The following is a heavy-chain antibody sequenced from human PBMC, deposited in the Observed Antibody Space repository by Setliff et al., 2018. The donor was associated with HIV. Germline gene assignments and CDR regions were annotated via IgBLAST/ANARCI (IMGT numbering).Heavy chain of an antibody. Sequence: SVKVSCKASGYTFTSYGINWIRQAPGQGLEWVGSLIPVLGEPHYAPRFQGRVTITADDSTNTAYLELSNLRFDDTATYYCARGVLYGLPEYWGTGSLVTVSS. CDR2: LIPVLGEP. J-gene: IGHJ4*02. CDR1: GYTFTSYG. V-gene: IGHV1-69*11. CDR3: ARGVLYGLPEY. D-gene: IGHD2-15*01.